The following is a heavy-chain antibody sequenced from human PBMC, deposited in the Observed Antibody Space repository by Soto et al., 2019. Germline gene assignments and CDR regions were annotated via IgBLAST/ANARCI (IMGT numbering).Heavy chain of an antibody. V-gene: IGHV4-34*01. Sequence: SETLSLTCAVYGGSFSGYYWTWIRQPPGTGLEWIGEINHSGSTNYNPSLKSRVTISVDTSKNQFSLKLTSVTAADTAVYSCARHYCRGGSCYLDYWGQGTLVTVSS. CDR1: GGSFSGYY. CDR2: INHSGST. J-gene: IGHJ4*02. CDR3: ARHYCRGGSCYLDY. D-gene: IGHD2-15*01.